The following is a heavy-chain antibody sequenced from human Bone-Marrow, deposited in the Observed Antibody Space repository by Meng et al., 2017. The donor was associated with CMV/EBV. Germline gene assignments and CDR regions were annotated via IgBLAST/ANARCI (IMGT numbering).Heavy chain of an antibody. J-gene: IGHJ6*02. D-gene: IGHD2-2*01. CDR2: IYYSGST. CDR1: GGSISSYY. Sequence: GSLRLSCTVSGGSISSYYWSWIRQPPGKGLEWIGYIYYSGSTNYNPSLKSRVTISVDTYKNQFSLKLSSVTAADTAVYYCARTYCSSTSCYYYYGMDVWGQGTTVTVSS. CDR3: ARTYCSSTSCYYYYGMDV. V-gene: IGHV4-59*01.